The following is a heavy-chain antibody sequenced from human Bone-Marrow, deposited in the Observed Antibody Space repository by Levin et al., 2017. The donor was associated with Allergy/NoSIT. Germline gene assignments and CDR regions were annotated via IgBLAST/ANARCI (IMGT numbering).Heavy chain of an antibody. Sequence: SETLSLTCTVSGGSISSYYWSWIRQPPGKGLEWIGYIYYSGSTNYNPSLKSRVTISVDTSKNQFSLKLSSVTAADTAVYYCARAVEMATIFDYWGQGTLVTVSS. D-gene: IGHD5-24*01. CDR3: ARAVEMATIFDY. V-gene: IGHV4-59*01. J-gene: IGHJ4*02. CDR2: IYYSGST. CDR1: GGSISSYY.